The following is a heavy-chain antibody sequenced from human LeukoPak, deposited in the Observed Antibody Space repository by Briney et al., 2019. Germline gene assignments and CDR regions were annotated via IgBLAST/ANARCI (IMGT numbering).Heavy chain of an antibody. CDR1: GFTFSSYW. CDR2: IKQDGSEK. D-gene: IGHD3-9*01. Sequence: PGGSLRLSCAASGFTFSSYWMSWVRQAPGKGLEWVANIKQDGSEKYYVDSVKGRFTISRDNAKNSLYLQMNSLRAEDTAVYYCARERGEILRYFDWLPPWYFDLWGRGTLVTVSS. V-gene: IGHV3-7*03. CDR3: ARERGEILRYFDWLPPWYFDL. J-gene: IGHJ2*01.